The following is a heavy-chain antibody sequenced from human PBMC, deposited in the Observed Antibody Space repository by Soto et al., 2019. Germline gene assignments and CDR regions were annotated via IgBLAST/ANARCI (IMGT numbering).Heavy chain of an antibody. CDR3: ARDRVVPAAHVGFWGPRYYGMDV. D-gene: IGHD2-2*01. Sequence: EVQLVESGGGLVKPGGSLRLSCAASGFTFSSYSMNWVRQAPGKGLEWVSSISSSSSYIYYADSVKGRFTISRDNAKNSLYLQMNSLRAEDTAVYYCARDRVVPAAHVGFWGPRYYGMDVWGQGTTVTVSS. CDR2: ISSSSSYI. CDR1: GFTFSSYS. J-gene: IGHJ6*02. V-gene: IGHV3-21*01.